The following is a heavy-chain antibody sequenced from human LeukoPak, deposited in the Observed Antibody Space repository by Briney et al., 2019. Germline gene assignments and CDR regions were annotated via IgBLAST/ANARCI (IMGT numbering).Heavy chain of an antibody. D-gene: IGHD6-19*01. J-gene: IGHJ4*02. CDR2: ISGGGGST. CDR1: GFTFTNYA. V-gene: IGHV3-23*01. CDR3: ARVYTRVADFDY. Sequence: GGSLRLSCAASGFTFTNYAMSWVRQAPGKGLEWVSGISGGGGSTYYADSVRGRFTISRDNSKNTLYLQMNSLRAEDTAVYYCARVYTRVADFDYWGQGTLVTVSS.